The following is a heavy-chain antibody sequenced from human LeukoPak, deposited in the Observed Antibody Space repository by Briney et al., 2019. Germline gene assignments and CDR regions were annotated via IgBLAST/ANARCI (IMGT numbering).Heavy chain of an antibody. D-gene: IGHD3-3*01. J-gene: IGHJ5*02. V-gene: IGHV4-39*07. CDR1: GGSISRSTYY. CDR3: ARVIVGNYDSLLAWFDP. CDR2: IHYSGST. Sequence: SETLSLTCTVSGGSISRSTYYWGWIRQPPWKGLEWIGSIHYSGSTYYNPSLKSRVTKSVDTSKNQFSLKLSSVTAADAAVYYCARVIVGNYDSLLAWFDPWGQGTLVTVSS.